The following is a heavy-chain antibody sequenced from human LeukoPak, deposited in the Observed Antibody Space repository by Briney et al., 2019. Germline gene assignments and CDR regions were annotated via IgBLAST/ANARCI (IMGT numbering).Heavy chain of an antibody. Sequence: GGSLRLSCAASGFTFSSHGMSWVRQAPGKGLEWVSSISSSSNYIYYADSVKGRFTISRDKAKNSLYLQMNSLRDEDTAVYYCARVSILIVPYYAFDIWGQGTMVTVSS. V-gene: IGHV3-21*01. J-gene: IGHJ3*02. CDR1: GFTFSSHG. CDR2: ISSSSNYI. CDR3: ARVSILIVPYYAFDI. D-gene: IGHD2/OR15-2a*01.